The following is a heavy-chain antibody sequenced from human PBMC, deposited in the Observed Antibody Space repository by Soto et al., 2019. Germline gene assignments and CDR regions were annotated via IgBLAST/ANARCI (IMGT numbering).Heavy chain of an antibody. V-gene: IGHV5-51*01. CDR2: IYPGDSDT. Sequence: GESLKISCKTSGYSFSRYWIGWVRQMPGKGLEWMGIIYPGDSDTRYSPSFQGQVTISADKSISIVYLQWSSLKASDTAMYYCARHPDPYYGMDVWGQGTTVTVSS. J-gene: IGHJ6*02. CDR1: GYSFSRYW. CDR3: ARHPDPYYGMDV.